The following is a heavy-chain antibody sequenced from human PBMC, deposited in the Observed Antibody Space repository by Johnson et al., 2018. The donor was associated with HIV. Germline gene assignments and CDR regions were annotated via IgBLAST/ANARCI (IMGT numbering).Heavy chain of an antibody. D-gene: IGHD3-10*01. CDR2: ISYDGSKK. J-gene: IGHJ3*02. V-gene: IGHV3-33*05. CDR1: GFTFSSYG. Sequence: QVLLVESGGGVVQPGRSLRLSCAASGFTFSSYGMHWVRQAPGKGLEWVAVISYDGSKKYHADSVKGRFTISRDNSKNTLYLQMNTLRAEDTAVYYCVKVQDEWFRALGAFDIWGQGTMVTVSS. CDR3: VKVQDEWFRALGAFDI.